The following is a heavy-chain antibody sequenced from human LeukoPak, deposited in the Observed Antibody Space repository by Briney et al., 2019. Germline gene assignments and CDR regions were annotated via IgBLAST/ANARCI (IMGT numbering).Heavy chain of an antibody. CDR1: GFTFSSYS. Sequence: PGGSLRLSCAASGFTFSSYSMNWVRQAPGKGLEWVSYISSSSSTIYYADSVKGRFTISRDNAKNSLYLQMNSLRAEDTAVYYCAKDGSSGYYYGIHYYFDYWGQGTLVTVSS. CDR2: ISSSSSTI. J-gene: IGHJ4*02. CDR3: AKDGSSGYYYGIHYYFDY. V-gene: IGHV3-48*04. D-gene: IGHD3-22*01.